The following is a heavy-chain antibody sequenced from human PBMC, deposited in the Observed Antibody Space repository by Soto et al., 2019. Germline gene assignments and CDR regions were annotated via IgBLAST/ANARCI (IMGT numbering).Heavy chain of an antibody. CDR1: GGSISSYY. CDR2: IYTSGST. V-gene: IGHV4-4*07. D-gene: IGHD4-17*01. CDR3: ARDLGLYGDYVYGGFGP. Sequence: QVQLQESGPGLVKPSETLSLTCTVSGGSISSYYWSWIRQPAGKGLEWIGRIYTSGSTNYNPSLKSRVTMSVDKSKNQFALKLRSVTAADTAVYYCARDLGLYGDYVYGGFGPWGQGTLVTVSS. J-gene: IGHJ5*02.